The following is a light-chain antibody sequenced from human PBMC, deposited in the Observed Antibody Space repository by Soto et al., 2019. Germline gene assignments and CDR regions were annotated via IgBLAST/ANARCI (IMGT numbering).Light chain of an antibody. CDR3: QQYGSSPIT. CDR2: DAS. V-gene: IGKV3D-20*01. J-gene: IGKJ5*01. CDR1: QSVSSSY. Sequence: EIVLTQSPATLSLSPVERATLSCGASQSVSSSYLAWYQQKPGLAPRLLIYDASSRATGIPDRFSGSGSGTDFTLTISRLESEDFAVYYCQQYGSSPITFGQGTRLEIK.